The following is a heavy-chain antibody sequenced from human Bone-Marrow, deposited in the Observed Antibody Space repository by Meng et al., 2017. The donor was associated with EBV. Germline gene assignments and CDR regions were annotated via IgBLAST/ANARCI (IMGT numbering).Heavy chain of an antibody. J-gene: IGHJ4*02. CDR3: AKSRSSTPGVVDY. Sequence: PAAPPYRICSVCGFCVTSVTYHVSWSRQSPGKGLEWIGYIYDTATPTYNPSLKSRVSIFLETSKNLFSLKLNSVTTADTAVYYCAKSRSSTPGVVDYWGQGTLVTVSS. D-gene: IGHD3-10*01. V-gene: IGHV4-61*01. CDR2: IYDTATP. CDR1: GFCVTSVTYH.